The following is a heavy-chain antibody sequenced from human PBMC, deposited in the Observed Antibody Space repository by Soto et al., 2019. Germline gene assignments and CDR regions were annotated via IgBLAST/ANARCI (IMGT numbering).Heavy chain of an antibody. D-gene: IGHD3-22*01. Sequence: SVKVSCKASGGTFSSYAISWVRQAPGQGLEWMGGIIPIFGTANYAQKFQGRVTITADKSTSTAYMELSSLRSEDTAVYYCARVMVPMMVVPGAFDIWGQGTMVTVSS. CDR2: IIPIFGTA. V-gene: IGHV1-69*06. CDR1: GGTFSSYA. J-gene: IGHJ3*02. CDR3: ARVMVPMMVVPGAFDI.